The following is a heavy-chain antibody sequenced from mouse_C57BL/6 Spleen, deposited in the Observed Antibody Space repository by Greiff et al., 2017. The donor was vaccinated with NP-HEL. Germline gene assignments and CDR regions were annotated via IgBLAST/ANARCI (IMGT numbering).Heavy chain of an antibody. CDR2: IYPGDGDT. J-gene: IGHJ2*01. CDR1: GYAFSSSW. V-gene: IGHV1-82*01. Sequence: VQLQQSGPELVKPGASVKISCKASGYAFSSSWMNWVKQRPGKGLEWIGRIYPGDGDTNYNGKFKGKATLTADKSSSTAYMQLSSLTSEDSAVYFCATAPITTVVATPYYFDYWGQGTTLTVSS. CDR3: ATAPITTVVATPYYFDY. D-gene: IGHD1-1*01.